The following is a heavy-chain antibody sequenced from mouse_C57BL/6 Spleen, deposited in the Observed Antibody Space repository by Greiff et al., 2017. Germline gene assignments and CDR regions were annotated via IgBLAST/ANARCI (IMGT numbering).Heavy chain of an antibody. CDR3: CVGLIYYDYDGYYFDY. D-gene: IGHD2-4*01. CDR2: IYPGSGST. CDR1: GYTFTSYW. Sequence: VQLQQPGAELVKPGASVKMSCKASGYTFTSYWITWVKQRPGQGLEWIGDIYPGSGSTNYNEKFKSKATLTVDTSSSTAYMQRSSLTSEDAAVYYCCVGLIYYDYDGYYFDYWGQGTTLTVSS. V-gene: IGHV1-55*01. J-gene: IGHJ2*01.